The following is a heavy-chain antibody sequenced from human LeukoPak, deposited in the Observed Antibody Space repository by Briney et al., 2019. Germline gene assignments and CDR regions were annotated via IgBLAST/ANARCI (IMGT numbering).Heavy chain of an antibody. J-gene: IGHJ4*02. V-gene: IGHV3-7*04. Sequence: GGSLRLSCAASGFTFSSSWMTWVRQAPGRGLEWVATIKPDGSEGSYVDSVKGRFTISRDNAKNSLFLQMISLRAEDTAVYYCARDRAYKSFDYWGQGALVTVSS. CDR1: GFTFSSSW. CDR2: IKPDGSEG. D-gene: IGHD3-16*01. CDR3: ARDRAYKSFDY.